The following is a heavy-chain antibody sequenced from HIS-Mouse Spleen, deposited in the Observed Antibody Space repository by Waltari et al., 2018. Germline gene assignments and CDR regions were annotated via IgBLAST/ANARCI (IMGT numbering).Heavy chain of an antibody. D-gene: IGHD6-13*01. Sequence: KGLEWVAVIWYDGSNKYYADSVKGRFTISRDNSKNTLYLQMNSLRAEDTAVYYCAKVGHSSSWYYFDYWGQGTLVTVSS. J-gene: IGHJ4*02. V-gene: IGHV3-33*06. CDR3: AKVGHSSSWYYFDY. CDR2: IWYDGSNK.